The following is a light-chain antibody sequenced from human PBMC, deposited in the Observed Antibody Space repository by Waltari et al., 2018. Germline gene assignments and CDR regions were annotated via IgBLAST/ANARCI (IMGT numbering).Light chain of an antibody. CDR2: GAS. J-gene: IGKJ1*01. Sequence: VLTQFPDTLSVSPGDRATLSCRASQRVTTNLAWYQQKPGLPPRLLIYGASTRATGVPARFSGSGSGTEFTLIISSLQSEDFAVYYCQQYHQRPPWTFGQGTKVEIK. V-gene: IGKV3-15*01. CDR1: QRVTTN. CDR3: QQYHQRPPWT.